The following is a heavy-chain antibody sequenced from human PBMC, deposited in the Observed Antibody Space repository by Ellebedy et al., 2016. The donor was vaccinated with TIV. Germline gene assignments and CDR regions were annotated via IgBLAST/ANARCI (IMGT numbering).Heavy chain of an antibody. CDR1: GGSFSGYY. CDR3: ARGGIAVAGTDFDY. V-gene: IGHV4-34*01. J-gene: IGHJ4*02. D-gene: IGHD6-19*01. Sequence: SETLSLXCAVYGGSFSGYYWSWIRQPPGKGLEWIGEINHSGSTNYNPSLKSRVTISVDTSKNQFSLKLSSVTAADTAVYYCARGGIAVAGTDFDYWGQGTLVTVSS. CDR2: INHSGST.